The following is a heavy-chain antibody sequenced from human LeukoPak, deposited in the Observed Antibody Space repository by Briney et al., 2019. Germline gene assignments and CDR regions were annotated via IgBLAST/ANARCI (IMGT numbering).Heavy chain of an antibody. J-gene: IGHJ4*01. V-gene: IGHV4-34*01. Sequence: PSETLSLTCAVYGESLSGFYWTWIRQPPGKGLEWIGEITHSGSTTYNPSLKSRVDISIDTSKNQFSLKLTSVTAADTAVYYCARSWTLWGYFHYWGHGILVTVSS. CDR3: ARSWTLWGYFHY. CDR1: GESLSGFY. D-gene: IGHD3-10*01. CDR2: ITHSGST.